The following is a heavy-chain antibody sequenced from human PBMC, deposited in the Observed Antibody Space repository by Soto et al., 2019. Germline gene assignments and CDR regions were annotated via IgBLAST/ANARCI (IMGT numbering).Heavy chain of an antibody. CDR1: GFTFSSYA. J-gene: IGHJ4*02. Sequence: EVQLVESGGGLVQPGGSLRLSCSASGFTFSSYAMHWVRQAPGKGLEYVSAISSNGGSTYYADSVKGRFTISRDNSKNTLYLQMSSLRAEDTAVYYCVKDPSEYYDFWSGLDYWGQGTLVTVSS. D-gene: IGHD3-3*01. V-gene: IGHV3-64D*06. CDR3: VKDPSEYYDFWSGLDY. CDR2: ISSNGGST.